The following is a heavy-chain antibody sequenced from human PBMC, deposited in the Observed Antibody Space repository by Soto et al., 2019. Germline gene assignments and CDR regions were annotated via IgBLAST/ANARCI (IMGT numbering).Heavy chain of an antibody. CDR2: INPNSGDT. CDR1: GYTFTGYF. CDR3: ARVRTYYDSSGSLDY. J-gene: IGHJ4*02. D-gene: IGHD3-22*01. V-gene: IGHV1-2*02. Sequence: ASVKVSCKSSGYTFTGYFMHWGRRAPGQGLEWMGWINPNSGDTKYTQKFQGRVTMTRDMSISTAYMELRRLTSDDTAVYYCARVRTYYDSSGSLDYWGQGTLVTVSS.